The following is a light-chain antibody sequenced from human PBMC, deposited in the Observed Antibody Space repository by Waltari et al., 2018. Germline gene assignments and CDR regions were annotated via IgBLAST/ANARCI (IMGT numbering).Light chain of an antibody. V-gene: IGLV3-21*04. J-gene: IGLJ2*01. CDR2: YDS. Sequence: SYLVTQSPSVSVAPGATARTTCGGVHFGRKSGHWYQQRPGQAPVLVISYDSDRPSGIPERFSGSNSGNTATLTISWVEADDEADYYCLVWHSTTDHHGVFGGGTKLTVL. CDR3: LVWHSTTDHHGV. CDR1: HFGRKS.